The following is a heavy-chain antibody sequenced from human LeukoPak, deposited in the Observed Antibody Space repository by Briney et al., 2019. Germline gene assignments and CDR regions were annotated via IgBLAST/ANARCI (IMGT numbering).Heavy chain of an antibody. CDR1: GFTFSSHG. Sequence: GGSLRLSCAASGFTFSSHGMNWVRQAPGKGLEWVSGISGSGVITYYADPVKGRFTISRDNSKNTLDLQMNSLRAEDTAVYYCAKDDAWVRYQDWGQGTLVTVSS. J-gene: IGHJ4*02. CDR2: ISGSGVIT. D-gene: IGHD5-12*01. CDR3: AKDDAWVRYQD. V-gene: IGHV3-23*01.